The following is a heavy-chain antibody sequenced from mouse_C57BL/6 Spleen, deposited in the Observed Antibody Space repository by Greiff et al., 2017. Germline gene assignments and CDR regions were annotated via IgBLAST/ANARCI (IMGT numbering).Heavy chain of an antibody. CDR2: IWSGGST. J-gene: IGHJ1*03. CDR3: ARGNRYFDV. Sequence: VKLQESGPGLVQPSQSLSITCTVSGFSLTSYGVHWVRQSPGKGLEWLGVIWSGGSTDYNAAFISRLSISKDNSKSQVFFKMNSLQADDTAIYYCARGNRYFDVWGTGTTVTVSS. D-gene: IGHD2-1*01. CDR1: GFSLTSYG. V-gene: IGHV2-2*01.